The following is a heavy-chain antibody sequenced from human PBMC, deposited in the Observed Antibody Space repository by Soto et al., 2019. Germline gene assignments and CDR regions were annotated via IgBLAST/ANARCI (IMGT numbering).Heavy chain of an antibody. CDR3: ARGYCSGGSCSAYYYYMDV. CDR2: INHSGST. J-gene: IGHJ6*03. Sequence: QVQLQQWGAGLLKPSETLSLTCAVYGGSFSGYYWSWIRQPPGKGLEWIGEINHSGSTNYNPSLKSRVTISVDTSKNQFSLKLSSVTAADTAVYYCARGYCSGGSCSAYYYYMDVWGKGTTVTVSS. V-gene: IGHV4-34*01. D-gene: IGHD2-15*01. CDR1: GGSFSGYY.